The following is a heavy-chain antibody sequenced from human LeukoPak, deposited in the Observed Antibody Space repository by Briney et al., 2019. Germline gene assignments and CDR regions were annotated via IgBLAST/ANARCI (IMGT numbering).Heavy chain of an antibody. Sequence: GGSLRLSCAASGFSFSSYWMNWVRQVPGKGLEWVANINQDRSEKSYVDSVKGRFTISRDNAKNSLYLQMNSLRAEDTAVYYCARDHCSSSSCYTYYGMELWGQGTTVTVSS. D-gene: IGHD2-2*02. CDR2: INQDRSEK. CDR1: GFSFSSYW. CDR3: ARDHCSSSSCYTYYGMEL. J-gene: IGHJ6*02. V-gene: IGHV3-7*01.